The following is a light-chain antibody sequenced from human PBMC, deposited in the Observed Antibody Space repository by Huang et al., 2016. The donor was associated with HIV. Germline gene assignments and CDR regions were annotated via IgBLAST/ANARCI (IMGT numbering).Light chain of an antibody. J-gene: IGKJ4*01. CDR1: RSVSTN. CDR3: HQYNNWLLS. Sequence: EIVMTQSPATLSVSPGERVTLSCRANRSVSTNFAWYQQRPGQATRLLIYGSSTRAPGIPARFSGSGSGTDFSLTISSLQPEDFALYYCHQYNNWLLSFGGGTRVDI. CDR2: GSS. V-gene: IGKV3-15*01.